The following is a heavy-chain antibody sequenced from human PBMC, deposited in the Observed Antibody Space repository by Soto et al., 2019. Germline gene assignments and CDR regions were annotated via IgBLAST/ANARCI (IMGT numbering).Heavy chain of an antibody. CDR3: ATHYYDSSGHAY. Sequence: ASVKVSCKASGGTFSSYAISWVRQAPGQGLEWMGGIIPIFGTANYAQKFQGRVTITADESTSTAYMELSSLRSEDTAVYYCATHYYDSSGHAYWGQGTLVTVSS. CDR1: GGTFSSYA. D-gene: IGHD3-22*01. CDR2: IIPIFGTA. J-gene: IGHJ4*02. V-gene: IGHV1-69*13.